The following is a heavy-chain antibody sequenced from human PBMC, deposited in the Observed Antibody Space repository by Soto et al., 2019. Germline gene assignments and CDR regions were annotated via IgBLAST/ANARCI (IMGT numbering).Heavy chain of an antibody. D-gene: IGHD2-2*01. J-gene: IGHJ5*02. Sequence: SETLSLTCTVSGGSLSSYYWSWIRRPPGMGLEWIASISYSGTTNYNSSLKSRVTISIDTSKNQFSLKLTSVTAADTAVYYCARVRGNQLLGWFEPWGQGTLVTVS. CDR2: ISYSGTT. CDR3: ARVRGNQLLGWFEP. V-gene: IGHV4-59*12. CDR1: GGSLSSYY.